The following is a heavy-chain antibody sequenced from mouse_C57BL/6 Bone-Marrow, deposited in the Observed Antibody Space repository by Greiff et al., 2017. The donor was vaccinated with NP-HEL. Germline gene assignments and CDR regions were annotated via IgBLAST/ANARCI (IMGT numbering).Heavy chain of an antibody. CDR3: LLLYPFAY. Sequence: EVQGVESGPELVKPGDSVKISCKASGYSFTGYFMNWVMQSHGKSLEWIGRINPYNGDTFYNQKFKGKATLTVDKSSSTAHMELRSLTSEDSAVYYCLLLYPFAYWGQGTLVTVSA. CDR1: GYSFTGYF. CDR2: INPYNGDT. V-gene: IGHV1-20*01. J-gene: IGHJ3*01. D-gene: IGHD2-12*01.